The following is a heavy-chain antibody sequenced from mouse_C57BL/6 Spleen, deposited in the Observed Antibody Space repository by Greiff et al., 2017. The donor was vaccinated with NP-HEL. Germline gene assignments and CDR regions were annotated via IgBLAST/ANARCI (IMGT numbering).Heavy chain of an antibody. V-gene: IGHV1-82*01. CDR2: IYPGDGDT. Sequence: VQLQESGPELVKPGASVKISCKASGYAFSSSWMNWVKQRPGKGLEWIGGIYPGDGDTNYNGKFKGKATLTVDKSSSTAYMQLSSLASEDSAVAFWARANYDWYFDVWGTGTTVTVSS. J-gene: IGHJ1*03. D-gene: IGHD2-1*01. CDR3: ARANYDWYFDV. CDR1: GYAFSSSW.